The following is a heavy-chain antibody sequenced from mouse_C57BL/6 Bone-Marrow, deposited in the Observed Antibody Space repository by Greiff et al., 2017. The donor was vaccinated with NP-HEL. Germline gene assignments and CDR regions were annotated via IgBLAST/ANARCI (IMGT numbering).Heavy chain of an antibody. D-gene: IGHD1-1*01. V-gene: IGHV1-52*01. CDR1: GYTFTSYW. Sequence: QVQLQQPGAELVRPGSSVKLSCKASGYTFTSYWMHWVKQRPIQGLEWIGNIDPSDSETHYNQKFKDKTTMTVDKSSSTCYMQLSSLTSEDSAVYYCASYYYGSSLYYFDYWGQGTTLTVSS. CDR3: ASYYYGSSLYYFDY. CDR2: IDPSDSET. J-gene: IGHJ2*01.